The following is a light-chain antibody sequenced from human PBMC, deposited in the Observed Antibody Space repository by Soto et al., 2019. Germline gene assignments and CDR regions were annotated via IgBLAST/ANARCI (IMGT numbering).Light chain of an antibody. V-gene: IGLV2-8*01. CDR3: SSYAGINNLV. Sequence: QSALTQPPSASGSPGQSVTISCTGTSSDVGGFNYVSWYQQHPGKAPKLMIYEVSNRPSGVPDRFSGSKSANSASLTVSGLQAEYEADYYCSSYAGINNLVFGGGTKLTVL. J-gene: IGLJ2*01. CDR1: SSDVGGFNY. CDR2: EVS.